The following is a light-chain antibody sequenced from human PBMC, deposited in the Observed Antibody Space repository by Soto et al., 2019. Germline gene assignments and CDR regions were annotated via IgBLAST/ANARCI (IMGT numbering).Light chain of an antibody. CDR1: SSDVGGFNY. J-gene: IGLJ1*01. Sequence: QPVLTQDASVSGSPGQSITISCTGTSSDVGGFNYVSWYQQHPGKAPKLMIYDVFTRPSGVSNRFSGSKSGNTASLTISALQAEDEADYYCTSWTSTSTYVFGSGTKVTVL. V-gene: IGLV2-14*03. CDR3: TSWTSTSTYV. CDR2: DVF.